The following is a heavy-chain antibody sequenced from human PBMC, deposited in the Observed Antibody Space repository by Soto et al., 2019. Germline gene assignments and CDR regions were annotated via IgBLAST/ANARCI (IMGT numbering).Heavy chain of an antibody. Sequence: QVQLVQSGAEVKKPGSSVKVSCKASGGTFSTYSISWVRQAPGQGLEWMGESLPIFGTSHYAQNFQGRVTLTADESTSTVYIELSSLRSDDTGMYYCARWGRYPKSTSCYSMDGWGQGTTVTVSP. CDR1: GGTFSTYS. V-gene: IGHV1-69*01. CDR2: SLPIFGTS. CDR3: ARWGRYPKSTSCYSMDG. J-gene: IGHJ6*01. D-gene: IGHD1-20*01.